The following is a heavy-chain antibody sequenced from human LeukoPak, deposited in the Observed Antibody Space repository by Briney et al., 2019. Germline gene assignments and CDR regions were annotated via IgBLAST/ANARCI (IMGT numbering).Heavy chain of an antibody. V-gene: IGHV1-24*01. CDR1: GYTLIELS. CDR3: ATLVGARFNY. J-gene: IGHJ4*02. CDR2: FDPEQGET. Sequence: ASVKVSCKVSGYTLIELSMHWVRQAPGKGLEWMGGFDPEQGETIHAQGFQGRVTMTEDTSTDTACMNLSSLRSEDTAVYYCATLVGARFNYWGQGTLVTVSS. D-gene: IGHD1-26*01.